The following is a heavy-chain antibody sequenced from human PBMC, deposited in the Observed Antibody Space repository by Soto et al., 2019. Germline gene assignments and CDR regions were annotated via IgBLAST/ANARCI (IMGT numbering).Heavy chain of an antibody. CDR2: IRNKANSYTR. J-gene: IGHJ2*01. CDR1: GFIFSDQY. D-gene: IGHD1-26*01. CDR3: ARDRAGAPYVDL. Sequence: EGQLVESGGGLVQPGGSLRLSCAASGFIFSDQYMDWVRQAPGKGLEWVGRIRNKANSYTREYAASVKGRFTISRDDSKNSLYLQMNSLKTEDTALYYCARDRAGAPYVDLWGRDTLVTVSS. V-gene: IGHV3-72*01.